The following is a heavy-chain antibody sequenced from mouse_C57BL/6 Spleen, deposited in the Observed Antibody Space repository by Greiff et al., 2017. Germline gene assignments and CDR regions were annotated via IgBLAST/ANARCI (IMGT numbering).Heavy chain of an antibody. CDR2: IWSGGST. D-gene: IGHD1-1*01. CDR3: ARSFYYYGSSPYWYFDV. CDR1: GFSLTSYG. J-gene: IGHJ1*03. V-gene: IGHV2-2*01. Sequence: VQLQQSGPGLVQPSQSLSITCTVSGFSLTSYGVHWVRQSPGKGLEWLGVIWSGGSTDYNAAFISRLSISKDNSKSQVFFKMNSLQADDTAIYYCARSFYYYGSSPYWYFDVWGTGTTVTVSS.